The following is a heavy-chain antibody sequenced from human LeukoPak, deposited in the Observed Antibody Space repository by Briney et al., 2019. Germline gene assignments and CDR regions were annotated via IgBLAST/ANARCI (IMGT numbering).Heavy chain of an antibody. D-gene: IGHD3-22*01. CDR2: ISSSSSTI. CDR1: GFTFSSYS. J-gene: IGHJ4*02. CDR3: ARDRPNSYYYDSSGADY. V-gene: IGHV3-48*01. Sequence: GGSLRLSCAASGFTFSSYSMNWVRQAPGKGLEWVSYISSSSSTIYYADSVKGRFTISRDNAKNPLYLQMNSLRAEDTAVYYCARDRPNSYYYDSSGADYWGQETLVTVSS.